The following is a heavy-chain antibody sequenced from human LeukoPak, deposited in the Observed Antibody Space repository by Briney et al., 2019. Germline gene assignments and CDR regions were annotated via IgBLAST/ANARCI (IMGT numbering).Heavy chain of an antibody. CDR1: GASIRNYY. J-gene: IGHJ5*02. V-gene: IGHV4-59*08. D-gene: IGHD6-13*01. Sequence: SETLSLTCTVSGASIRNYYWSWIRQSPGKGLEWIGDIYYSGSTNYNPSLESRVAMSVDTSKNQFSLRLSSVTAADTAIYYCARRYSSSWYVGFFDPWGQGTLVTVSS. CDR3: ARRYSSSWYVGFFDP. CDR2: IYYSGST.